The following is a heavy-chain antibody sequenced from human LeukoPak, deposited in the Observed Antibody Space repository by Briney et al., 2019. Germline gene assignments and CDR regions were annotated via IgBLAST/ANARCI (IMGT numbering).Heavy chain of an antibody. CDR3: ARDTPYVVATTQFDY. V-gene: IGHV3-21*01. J-gene: IGHJ4*02. D-gene: IGHD5-12*01. CDR2: SSSSSSYI. CDR1: GFTFSSYS. Sequence: PGGSLRLSCAASGFTFSSYSMNWVRQAPGKGLEWVSSSSSSSSYIYYADSVKGRFTISRDNAKNSLYLQMNSLRAEDTAVYYCARDTPYVVATTQFDYWGQGTLVTVSS.